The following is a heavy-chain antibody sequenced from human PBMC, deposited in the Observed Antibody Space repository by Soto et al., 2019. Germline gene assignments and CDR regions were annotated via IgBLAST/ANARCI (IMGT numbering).Heavy chain of an antibody. D-gene: IGHD2-15*01. CDR1: GCSISSSSFY. CDR3: ARHLTYCSAGSCYSDFPYYGMDV. V-gene: IGHV4-39*01. J-gene: IGHJ6*02. CDR2: IFYSGST. Sequence: QLQLQEAGPGLGKPSGTLSLTCTVSGCSISSSSFYWGWIRQPPGKGLEWIGNIFYSGSTYYNPSLKSRVTISVDTSKNQFSLKLSSVTAADTAVYYCARHLTYCSAGSCYSDFPYYGMDVWGQGTTVTVSS.